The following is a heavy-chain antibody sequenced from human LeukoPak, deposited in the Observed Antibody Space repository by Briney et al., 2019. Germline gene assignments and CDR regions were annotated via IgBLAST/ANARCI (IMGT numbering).Heavy chain of an antibody. V-gene: IGHV3-66*01. CDR2: IYSGGST. CDR1: GFTVSSNY. CDR3: ARVGSGSYYPNVYYYYGMDV. D-gene: IGHD3-10*01. J-gene: IGHJ6*02. Sequence: GGSLRLSCAASGFTVSSNYMSWVRQAPGNGLEWVSVIYSGGSTYYADSVKGRFTISRDNSKNTLYVQMNSLRAEDTAVYYCARVGSGSYYPNVYYYYGMDVWGQGTTVTVSS.